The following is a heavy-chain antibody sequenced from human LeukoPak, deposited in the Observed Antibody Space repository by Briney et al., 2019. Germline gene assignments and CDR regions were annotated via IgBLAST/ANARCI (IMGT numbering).Heavy chain of an antibody. J-gene: IGHJ6*02. CDR3: ARVETVTPYYGMDV. D-gene: IGHD4-17*01. V-gene: IGHV1-2*02. CDR2: INPNSGGT. CDR1: GYTFTGYY. Sequence: ASVKVSCKASGYTFTGYYMHWVRQAPGQGLEWMGWINPNSGGTNYAQKFQGRVTMTRDTSISTAYMELSGLRSDDTAVYYCARVETVTPYYGMDVWGQGTTVTVSS.